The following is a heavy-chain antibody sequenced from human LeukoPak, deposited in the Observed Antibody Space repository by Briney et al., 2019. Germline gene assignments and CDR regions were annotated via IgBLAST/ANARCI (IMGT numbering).Heavy chain of an antibody. D-gene: IGHD3-3*01. CDR2: ISYDGSNK. Sequence: GGSLRLSCAASGFTFSSYAMHWVRQAPGKGLEWVAVISYDGSNKYYADSVKGRFTISRDNSKNTLYLQMNSLRAEDTAVYYCARDNSVEGDFWSGYPWWGQGTLVTVSS. CDR1: GFTFSSYA. V-gene: IGHV3-30-3*01. CDR3: ARDNSVEGDFWSGYPW. J-gene: IGHJ4*02.